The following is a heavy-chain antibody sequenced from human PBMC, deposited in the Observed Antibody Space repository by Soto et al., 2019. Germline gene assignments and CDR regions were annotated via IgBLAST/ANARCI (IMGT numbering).Heavy chain of an antibody. V-gene: IGHV3-30*03. J-gene: IGHJ4*02. CDR2: ISSDGSNK. CDR1: GFTFSNYG. CDR3: ARDRGWNCDY. D-gene: IGHD1-7*01. Sequence: VESGGGVVQPGRSLRVSCAASGFTFSNYGMHWVRQAPGKGLEWVALISSDGSNKYYADSVKGRFSFSRDNSKNTLYLQVNSLRPEDTAVYYCARDRGWNCDYWGQGTLVTVSS.